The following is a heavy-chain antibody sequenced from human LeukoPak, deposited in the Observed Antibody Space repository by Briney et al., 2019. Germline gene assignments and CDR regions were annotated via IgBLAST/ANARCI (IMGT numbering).Heavy chain of an antibody. J-gene: IGHJ1*01. V-gene: IGHV3-74*01. CDR3: ARAPSEIGGYYPEYFRH. Sequence: GGSLRLSCAASGFTFSKYWMLWVRQAPGKGLESVSRINTDGTVTTYADSVKGRFTISRDNAKNTVSLQMNSLRAEDTGVYYCARAPSEIGGYYPEYFRHWGQGTLVTVSS. CDR2: INTDGTVT. D-gene: IGHD3-22*01. CDR1: GFTFSKYW.